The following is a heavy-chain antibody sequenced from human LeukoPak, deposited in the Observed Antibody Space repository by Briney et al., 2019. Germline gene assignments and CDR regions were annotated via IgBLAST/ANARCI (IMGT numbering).Heavy chain of an antibody. D-gene: IGHD3-10*01. V-gene: IGHV1-2*02. Sequence: ASVKVSFKASGYTFTGYYMHWVRQARGQGREWMGWINPNSGGTNYAQKFQGGVTMTRDASISTAYMELSRLRSDDTAVHYCATLTPTMVRGVNDGYFDYWGQGTLVTVSS. CDR2: INPNSGGT. J-gene: IGHJ4*02. CDR3: ATLTPTMVRGVNDGYFDY. CDR1: GYTFTGYY.